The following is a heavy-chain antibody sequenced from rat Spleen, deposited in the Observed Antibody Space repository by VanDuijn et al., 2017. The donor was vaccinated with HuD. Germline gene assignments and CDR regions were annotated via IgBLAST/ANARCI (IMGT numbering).Heavy chain of an antibody. J-gene: IGHJ4*01. CDR2: IPSTGGNT. Sequence: EVQLVESGGGLVQPGRSLKLSCVASGFTFNNYWMTWIRQAPGQGLEWVASIPSTGGNTSYPDSVKGRFTISRDNAKSNLYLQMNSLRSEDTATYYCTKRREGVMDAWGQGASVTVSS. CDR3: TKRREGVMDA. CDR1: GFTFNNYW. V-gene: IGHV5-31*01.